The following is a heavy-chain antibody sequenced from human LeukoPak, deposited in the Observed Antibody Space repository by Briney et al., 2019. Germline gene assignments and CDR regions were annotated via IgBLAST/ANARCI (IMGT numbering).Heavy chain of an antibody. CDR2: IRSDSST. J-gene: IGHJ3*02. Sequence: GGSLRLSCASSGFTFSAYPMNWVRQAPGKGLEWVSHIRSDSSTYYADSVRGRFTISRDNAKNSLYLQMNSLRAEDTAVYYCARDADWAFDIWGQGTLVTVSS. CDR3: ARDADWAFDI. V-gene: IGHV3-69-1*02. CDR1: GFTFSAYP. D-gene: IGHD2-21*01.